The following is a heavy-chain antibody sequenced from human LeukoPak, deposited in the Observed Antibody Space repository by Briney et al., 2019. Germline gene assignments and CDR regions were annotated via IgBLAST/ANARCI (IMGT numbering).Heavy chain of an antibody. J-gene: IGHJ4*02. CDR1: GFTITNAR. CDR2: IKSKIDGGTT. CDR3: TTGYGHSGFDY. D-gene: IGHD3-3*02. V-gene: IGHV3-15*01. Sequence: GGSLRLSCAASGFTITNARMGWVRQAPGKGLEWVGLIKSKIDGGTTDFAAPVKGRFTISIDDSKHTLYLQMNSLKSEDTGVYYCTTGYGHSGFDYWGQGTLVTVSS.